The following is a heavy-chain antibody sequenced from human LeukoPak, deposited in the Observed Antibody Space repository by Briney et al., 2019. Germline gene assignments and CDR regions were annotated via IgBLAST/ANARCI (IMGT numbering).Heavy chain of an antibody. CDR2: INPSGGST. J-gene: IGHJ4*02. Sequence: GASVKVSCKASGYTFTGCYMHWVRQAPGQGLEWMGIINPSGGSTTYAQKFQGRVTMTRDTSTGTVYMELSSLRSEDTAVYYCARVRGSGWYYFDYWGQGSLVTVSS. V-gene: IGHV1-46*01. CDR3: ARVRGSGWYYFDY. CDR1: GYTFTGCY. D-gene: IGHD6-19*01.